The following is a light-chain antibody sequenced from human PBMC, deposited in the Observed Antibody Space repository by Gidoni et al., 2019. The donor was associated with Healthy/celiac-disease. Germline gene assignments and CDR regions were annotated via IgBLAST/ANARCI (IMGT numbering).Light chain of an antibody. Sequence: EIVLTLSPGTLSLSPGERTTLSCRASQSVSSSYLAWYQQKPGQAPRLLIYGASSRATGIPDRFSGSGSGTDFTLTISRLEPEDFAVYYCPGTFGQGTKLEIK. CDR2: GAS. J-gene: IGKJ2*02. CDR1: QSVSSSY. V-gene: IGKV3-20*01. CDR3: PGT.